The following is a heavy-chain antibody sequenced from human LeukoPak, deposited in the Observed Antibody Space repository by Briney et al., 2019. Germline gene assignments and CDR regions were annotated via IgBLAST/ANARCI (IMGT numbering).Heavy chain of an antibody. D-gene: IGHD6-13*01. CDR2: INHSGST. Sequence: PSETLSLTCAVYGGSFSGYYWSWIRRPPGKGLEWIGEINHSGSTNYNPSLKSRVTISVDTSKNQFSLKLSSVTAADTAVYYCARGSSSPDSFVYYYGMDVWGQGTTVTVSS. CDR3: ARGSSSPDSFVYYYGMDV. CDR1: GGSFSGYY. J-gene: IGHJ6*02. V-gene: IGHV4-34*01.